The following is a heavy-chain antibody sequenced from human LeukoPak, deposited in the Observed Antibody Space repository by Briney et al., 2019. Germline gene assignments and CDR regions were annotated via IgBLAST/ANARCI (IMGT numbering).Heavy chain of an antibody. CDR3: ARDSPDYADDLVYYYYFMDG. CDR2: IYTTGNT. Sequence: PSETLSLTCTVSAGSVISGSYYWSWTRQPAGKGLEMIVPIYTTGNTHYNPVLKRHATISIDTSKNQFSLKPSSVTAADSARYCCARDSPDYADDLVYYYYFMDGWGKRTTVTVSS. D-gene: IGHD4-17*01. CDR1: AGSVISGSYY. V-gene: IGHV4-61*02. J-gene: IGHJ6*03.